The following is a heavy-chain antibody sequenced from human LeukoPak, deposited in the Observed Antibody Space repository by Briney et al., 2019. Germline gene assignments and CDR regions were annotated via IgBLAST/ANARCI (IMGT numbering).Heavy chain of an antibody. CDR2: ISDDGSNE. CDR1: GFTFSASS. V-gene: IGHV3-30*04. CDR3: ARDHQVSYFDY. J-gene: IGHJ4*02. D-gene: IGHD6-6*01. Sequence: GGSLRLSCAASGFTFSASSMHWVRQAPGKGLEWVALISDDGSNESFADSVKGRFTISRDNSKYTLYLQMNSLRADDTAVYYCARDHQVSYFDYWGQGTLVTVSS.